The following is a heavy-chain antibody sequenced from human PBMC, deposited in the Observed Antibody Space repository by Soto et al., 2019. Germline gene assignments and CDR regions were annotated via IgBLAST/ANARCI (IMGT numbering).Heavy chain of an antibody. CDR3: ASRDGHSGYDGTIYYCDY. D-gene: IGHD5-12*01. CDR2: IIPIFGTA. CDR1: GGTFGSYA. J-gene: IGHJ4*02. Sequence: QVQLVQSGAEVKKPGSSVKVSCKASGGTFGSYAISWVRQAPGQGLEWMGGIIPIFGTATYAQKFQGRVTITADKSTSTAYMELSSLSSEDTAVVYCASRDGHSGYDGTIYYCDYWGKGTLVTFSS. V-gene: IGHV1-69*06.